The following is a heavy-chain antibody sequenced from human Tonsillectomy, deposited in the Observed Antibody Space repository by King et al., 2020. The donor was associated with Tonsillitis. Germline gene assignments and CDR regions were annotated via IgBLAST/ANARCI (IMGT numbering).Heavy chain of an antibody. J-gene: IGHJ3*01. D-gene: IGHD5-12*01. Sequence: DVQLVESRGGLVQPGGSLRLSCAASGFTFSSYAMSWVRQAPGKGLEWVSGISGSGGSTYSADSVKGRFTISRDNSKNTLYLQMNSLRVDDTAVYYCAKDKVATMPRDVFDFWGQGTMVTVSS. V-gene: IGHV3-23*04. CDR3: AKDKVATMPRDVFDF. CDR1: GFTFSSYA. CDR2: ISGSGGST.